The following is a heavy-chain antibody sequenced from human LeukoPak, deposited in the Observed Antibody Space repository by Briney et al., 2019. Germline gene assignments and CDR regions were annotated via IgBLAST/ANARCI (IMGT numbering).Heavy chain of an antibody. CDR3: ARDQYCGGDCYSFFDY. Sequence: GGSLRLSCAASGFTFSDYYMSWIRQAPGKGLEWVSYISSSGSTIHYADSVKGRFTISRDNAKNSLYLQMNSLRAEDTAVYYCARDQYCGGDCYSFFDYWGQGTLVTVSS. V-gene: IGHV3-11*01. D-gene: IGHD2-21*02. CDR2: ISSSGSTI. J-gene: IGHJ4*02. CDR1: GFTFSDYY.